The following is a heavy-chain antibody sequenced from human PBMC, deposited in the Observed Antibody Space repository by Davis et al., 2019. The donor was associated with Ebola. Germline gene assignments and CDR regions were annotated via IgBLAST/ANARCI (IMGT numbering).Heavy chain of an antibody. CDR1: GFTFSSYG. CDR2: IRYDGSNK. D-gene: IGHD6-13*01. V-gene: IGHV3-30*02. J-gene: IGHJ3*02. CDR3: AKDMYSSRWSLIDAFDI. Sequence: PGGSLRLSCAASGFTFSSYGMHWVRQAPGKGLEWVAFIRYDGSNKYYADSVKGRFTISRDNSKNTLYLQMNSLRAEDTAVYYCAKDMYSSRWSLIDAFDIWGQGTMVTVSS.